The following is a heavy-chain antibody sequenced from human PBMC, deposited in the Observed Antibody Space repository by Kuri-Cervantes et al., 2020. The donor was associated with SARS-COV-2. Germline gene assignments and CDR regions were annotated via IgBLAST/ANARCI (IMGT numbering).Heavy chain of an antibody. Sequence: GESLKISCAASGFTFSSYAMSWVRQAPGKGLEWVSAISGSGGSTYYADSVKGRFTISRDNSKNTLYLQMNSLRAKDTAVYYCARVCCGNYYYGMDVWGQGTTVTVSS. CDR3: ARVCCGNYYYGMDV. CDR2: ISGSGGST. V-gene: IGHV3-23*01. CDR1: GFTFSSYA. D-gene: IGHD1-26*01. J-gene: IGHJ6*02.